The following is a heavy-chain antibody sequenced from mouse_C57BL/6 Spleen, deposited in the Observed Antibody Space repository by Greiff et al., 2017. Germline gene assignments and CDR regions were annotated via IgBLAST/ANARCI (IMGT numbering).Heavy chain of an antibody. CDR2: INPNNGGT. D-gene: IGHD1-1*01. CDR1: GYTFTDYN. CDR3: ARTFYGSSPIAY. V-gene: IGHV1-22*01. Sequence: EVQVVESGPELVKPGASVKMSCKASGYTFTDYNMHWVKQSHGKSLEWIGYINPNNGGTSYNQKFKGKATLTVNKSSSTAYMELRSLTSEDSAVYYCARTFYGSSPIAYWGQGTLVTVSA. J-gene: IGHJ3*01.